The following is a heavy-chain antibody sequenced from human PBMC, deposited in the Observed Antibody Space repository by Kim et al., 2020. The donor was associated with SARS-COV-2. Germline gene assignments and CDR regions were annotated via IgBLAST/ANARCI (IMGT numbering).Heavy chain of an antibody. V-gene: IGHV3-21*01. D-gene: IGHD1-26*01. CDR2: I. CDR3: AFWGTGSYPLDY. Sequence: IYYADSVKGRFTISRDNAKNSLYLQMNSLRAEDTAVYYCAFWGTGSYPLDYWGQGTLVTVSS. J-gene: IGHJ4*02.